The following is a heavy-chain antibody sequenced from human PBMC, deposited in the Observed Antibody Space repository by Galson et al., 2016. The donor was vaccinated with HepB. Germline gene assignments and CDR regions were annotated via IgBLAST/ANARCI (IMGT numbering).Heavy chain of an antibody. V-gene: IGHV4-39*01. Sequence: SETLSLTCTVSGGSIRSTTHYWGWIRQPPGKGLEWIGSISSTGTTFYKPSLNSRVTMSVDTSKNQFSLNLNSVTAADTAVYYCARVKYYSDTTCSGFYWGQGTLVTVSS. J-gene: IGHJ4*02. CDR3: ARVKYYSDTTCSGFY. D-gene: IGHD2-2*01. CDR1: GGSIRSTTHY. CDR2: ISSTGTT.